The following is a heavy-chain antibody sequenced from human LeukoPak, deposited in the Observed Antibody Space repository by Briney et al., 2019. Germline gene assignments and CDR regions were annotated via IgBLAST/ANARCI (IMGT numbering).Heavy chain of an antibody. CDR2: ISSSGSTI. CDR1: GFSFNTYR. CDR3: ARDPGDYDILTGYSVGAFDI. Sequence: GGSLRLSCAGSGFSFNTYRMNWIRQAPGKGLEWISYISSSGSTIYYADSVKGRFTISRDNSKNTLYLQMNSLRAEDTAVYYCARDPGDYDILTGYSVGAFDIWGQGTMVTVSS. J-gene: IGHJ3*02. D-gene: IGHD3-9*01. V-gene: IGHV3-48*01.